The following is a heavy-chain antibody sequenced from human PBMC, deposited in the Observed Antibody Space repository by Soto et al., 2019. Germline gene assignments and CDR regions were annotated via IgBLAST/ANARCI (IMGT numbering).Heavy chain of an antibody. D-gene: IGHD3-10*01. J-gene: IGHJ4*02. CDR1: GFTFSSYA. CDR3: AREGQYYYGAAGHFDY. CDR2: ISYDGSNK. Sequence: QVQLVESGGGVVQPGRSLRLSCAASGFTFSSYAMHWVRQAPGNGLEWVAVISYDGSNKYYADSVKGRFTISRDNSKNTLYLQMNSLRAEDTAVYYCAREGQYYYGAAGHFDYWGQGTLVTVSS. V-gene: IGHV3-30-3*01.